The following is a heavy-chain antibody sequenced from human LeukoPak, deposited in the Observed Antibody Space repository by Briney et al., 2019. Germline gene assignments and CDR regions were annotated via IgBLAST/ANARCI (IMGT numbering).Heavy chain of an antibody. CDR3: ARERVYYDSSGYPYAFDI. D-gene: IGHD3-22*01. CDR1: GGSFSGYY. J-gene: IGHJ3*02. V-gene: IGHV4-34*01. Sequence: PSETLSLTCAVYGGSFSGYYWSWIRQPPGKGLEWIGEINHSGSTNYNSSLKSRVTISVDTSKNQFSLKLSSVTAADTAVYYCARERVYYDSSGYPYAFDIWGQGTMVTVSS. CDR2: INHSGST.